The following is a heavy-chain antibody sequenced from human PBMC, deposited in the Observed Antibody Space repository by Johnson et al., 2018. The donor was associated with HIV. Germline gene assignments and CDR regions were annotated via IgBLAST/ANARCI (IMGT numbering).Heavy chain of an antibody. CDR3: ARERDYYDSGGYWVDAFDM. V-gene: IGHV3-13*01. CDR1: GFSFSTYD. J-gene: IGHJ3*02. CDR2: IGTGGDT. Sequence: VQLVESGGGLIQPGGSLRISCAASGFSFSTYDMHWVRQPTGKGLEWVSGIGTGGDTYYPDSVKGRFTISRENAKNTLYLQMKSLRAEDTAVYYCARERDYYDSGGYWVDAFDMWGQGTMVTVSS. D-gene: IGHD3-22*01.